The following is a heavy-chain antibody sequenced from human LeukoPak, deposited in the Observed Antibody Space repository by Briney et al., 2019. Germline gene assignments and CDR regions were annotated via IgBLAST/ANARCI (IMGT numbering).Heavy chain of an antibody. J-gene: IGHJ4*02. V-gene: IGHV3-64*01. Sequence: PGGSLRLSCAASGFTFSSYPMHWVRQAPGKGLEYVSAISSNGDTTYYANSVKGRFTISRDNSKNTLYLQMGSLRAEDMAVYYCARVFYDSSSYYYDYWGQGTLVTVSS. D-gene: IGHD3-22*01. CDR2: ISSNGDTT. CDR3: ARVFYDSSSYYYDY. CDR1: GFTFSSYP.